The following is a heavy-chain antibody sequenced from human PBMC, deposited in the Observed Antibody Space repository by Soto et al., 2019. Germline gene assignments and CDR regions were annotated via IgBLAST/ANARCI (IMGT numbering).Heavy chain of an antibody. V-gene: IGHV4-4*02. Sequence: QVQLQESGPGLVKPSGTPSLTCAASVAPISSSNWWSWARRPPGKGLTWMGEISHSGSTNYNPSLKSRVTISVDKSKNQFSLKLSSVTAADTAVYYCSRAIAVAVNWFDPWGQGTLVTVSS. J-gene: IGHJ5*02. CDR1: VAPISSSNW. CDR3: SRAIAVAVNWFDP. D-gene: IGHD6-19*01. CDR2: ISHSGST.